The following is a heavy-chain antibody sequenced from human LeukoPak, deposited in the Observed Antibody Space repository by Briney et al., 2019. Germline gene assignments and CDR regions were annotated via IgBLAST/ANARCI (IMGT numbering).Heavy chain of an antibody. CDR3: AKENGGYFDY. Sequence: GGSLRLSCAASGFTFDDYAMHWVRQAPGRGLEWVSGISWNSGSIGYADSVKGRFTISRDNAKNSLYLQMNSLRAEDMALYYCAKENGGYFDYWGQGTLVTVSS. V-gene: IGHV3-9*03. CDR2: ISWNSGSI. CDR1: GFTFDDYA. J-gene: IGHJ4*02. D-gene: IGHD3-16*01.